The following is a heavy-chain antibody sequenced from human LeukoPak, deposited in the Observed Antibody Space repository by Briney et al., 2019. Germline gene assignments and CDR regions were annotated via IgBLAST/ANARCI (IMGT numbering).Heavy chain of an antibody. V-gene: IGHV3-7*04. CDR3: ARDTNYGDPEVLDY. Sequence: GGSLRLSCAASGFTFTSYWMSWVRQAPGKGLEWVASIKQDGSQKYYVDSVKGRFTISRDNAKNSLYLQTNSLRVEDTAVYYCARDTNYGDPEVLDYWGQGTLVTVSS. CDR2: IKQDGSQK. D-gene: IGHD4-17*01. J-gene: IGHJ4*02. CDR1: GFTFTSYW.